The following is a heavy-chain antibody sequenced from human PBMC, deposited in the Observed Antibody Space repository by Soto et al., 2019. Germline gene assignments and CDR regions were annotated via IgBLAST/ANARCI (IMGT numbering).Heavy chain of an antibody. Sequence: EVQLLESGGGLVQPGGSLRLSCAASGFTFSSYAMSWVRQAPGKGLEWVSAISGSGGSTYYADSVKGRFTISRDNSKNPLYLQMHSLRAEDTAVYYCAKSGTYSSGWLYYFDYWGQGTLVTVSS. CDR3: AKSGTYSSGWLYYFDY. J-gene: IGHJ4*02. V-gene: IGHV3-23*01. D-gene: IGHD6-19*01. CDR1: GFTFSSYA. CDR2: ISGSGGST.